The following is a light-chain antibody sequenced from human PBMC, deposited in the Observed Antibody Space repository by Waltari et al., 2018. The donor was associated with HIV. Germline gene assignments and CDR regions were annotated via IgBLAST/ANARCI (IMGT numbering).Light chain of an antibody. Sequence: EIVLTQSPVTLSMSPGDRATLSCRSSPSVSSYLAWYQQKPCQAPWLLIYDASNRATGIAARFSGSGSGTEFTLTISSLEPEDSAVYYCQQRSNLPPELSFGGGTKVEIK. CDR2: DAS. CDR3: QQRSNLPPELS. J-gene: IGKJ4*01. V-gene: IGKV3-11*01. CDR1: PSVSSY.